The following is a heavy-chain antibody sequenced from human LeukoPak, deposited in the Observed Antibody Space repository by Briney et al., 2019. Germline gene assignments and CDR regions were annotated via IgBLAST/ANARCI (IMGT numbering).Heavy chain of an antibody. CDR3: ARVHCSSTSCYRSAYYGSNKERYFDY. D-gene: IGHD2-2*02. CDR1: GGSFSGYY. Sequence: SETLSLTCAVYGGSFSGYYWSWIRQPPGKGLEWIGEINHSGSTNYNPSLKSRVTISVDTSKNQSSLKLSSVTAADTAVYYCARVHCSSTSCYRSAYYGSNKERYFDYWGQGTLVTVSS. CDR2: INHSGST. J-gene: IGHJ4*02. V-gene: IGHV4-34*01.